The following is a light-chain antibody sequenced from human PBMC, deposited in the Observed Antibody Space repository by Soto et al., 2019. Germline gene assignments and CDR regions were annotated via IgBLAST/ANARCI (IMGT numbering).Light chain of an antibody. CDR2: AGS. V-gene: IGKV1-39*01. J-gene: IGKJ3*01. CDR3: QHTYRAYYT. Sequence: DIQMTQSPSSLSAFAGDRVTITCRASRSVVNYLNWFQQKPGKAPTVLIYAGSTLHSGVPSMFRVEGSPKDFLLPIRRLHDEDSPTFNLQHTYRAYYTVGPGT. CDR1: RSVVNY.